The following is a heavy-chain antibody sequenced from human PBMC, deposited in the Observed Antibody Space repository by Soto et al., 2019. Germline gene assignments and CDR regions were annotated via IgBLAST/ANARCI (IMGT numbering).Heavy chain of an antibody. Sequence: QMQLVQSGPEVKKPGTSVKVSCKASGFTFTSSAVQWVRQARGQRLEWIGWIVVGSGNTNNAQKFQERVTITRDMSTSTAYMELSSLRSEDTAVYYCAADGYCSSTSCYNYYYYGMDVWGQGTTVTVSS. CDR1: GFTFTSSA. D-gene: IGHD2-2*03. V-gene: IGHV1-58*01. J-gene: IGHJ6*02. CDR3: AADGYCSSTSCYNYYYYGMDV. CDR2: IVVGSGNT.